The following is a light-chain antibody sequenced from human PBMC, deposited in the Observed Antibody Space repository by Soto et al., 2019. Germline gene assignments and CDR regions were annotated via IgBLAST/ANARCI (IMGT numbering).Light chain of an antibody. CDR2: GTS. Sequence: EIVLTQSPGTLSLSPEERATLSCRASQNVGSRYLAWYQQKPGQAPRLLIYGTSNRATGIPDRFSGSGSGTDFSLTISSLEPGDLAVYYCQQYGSSPRTFGQGTKVDIK. J-gene: IGKJ1*01. CDR1: QNVGSRY. CDR3: QQYGSSPRT. V-gene: IGKV3-20*01.